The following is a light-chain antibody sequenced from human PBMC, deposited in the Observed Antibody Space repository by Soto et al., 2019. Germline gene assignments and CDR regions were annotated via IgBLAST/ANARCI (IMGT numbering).Light chain of an antibody. CDR3: CSYVGATTYV. Sequence: QSVLTQPASLSGSPGQSSTISCTGSSNTIGGYNVVSWYQQHPGKAPKVIIYEGIKRPSGVSNRFSGAISGSTASLTISGLQAEDEADSYCCSYVGATTYVFGSGTKVTVL. V-gene: IGLV2-23*01. CDR1: SNTIGGYNV. CDR2: EGI. J-gene: IGLJ1*01.